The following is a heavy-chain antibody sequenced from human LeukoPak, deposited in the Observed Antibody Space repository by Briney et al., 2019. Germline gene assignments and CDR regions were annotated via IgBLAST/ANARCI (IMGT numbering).Heavy chain of an antibody. CDR3: ARDDRGYCSTTSNCPYFDY. J-gene: IGHJ4*02. D-gene: IGHD2-2*01. Sequence: ASVKVSCKASGYTFTSYGISWVRQAPGQGLEWMGWISAYNGNTNYAQKLQGRVTMTTDTSTSTAYMELRSLRSDDTAVYFCARDDRGYCSTTSNCPYFDYWGQGTLVTVSS. CDR2: ISAYNGNT. CDR1: GYTFTSYG. V-gene: IGHV1-18*01.